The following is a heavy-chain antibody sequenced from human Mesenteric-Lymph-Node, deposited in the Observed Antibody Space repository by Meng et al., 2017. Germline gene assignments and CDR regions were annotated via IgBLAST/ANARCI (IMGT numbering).Heavy chain of an antibody. V-gene: IGHV1-69*13. Sequence: SVKVSCKASGGTFSSYAISWVRQAPGQGLEWMGGIIPIFGTANYAQKFQGRVTITADESTSTAYMELRSLRSDDTAVYYCARSWARGVPNEPPFDWGQGTLVTVSS. D-gene: IGHD3-10*01. J-gene: IGHJ4*02. CDR1: GGTFSSYA. CDR3: ARSWARGVPNEPPFD. CDR2: IIPIFGTA.